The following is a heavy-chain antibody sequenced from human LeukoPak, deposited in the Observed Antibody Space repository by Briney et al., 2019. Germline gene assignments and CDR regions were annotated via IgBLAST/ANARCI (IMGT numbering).Heavy chain of an antibody. Sequence: PSETLSLTCTVSGGSISSGDYYWSWIRQPPGKGLEWIGYIYYSGSTYYNPSLKSRVTISVDTSKNQFSLKLSSVTAADTAVYYCARGSEYQLPDFDYWGQGTLVTVSS. CDR3: ARGSEYQLPDFDY. V-gene: IGHV4-30-4*08. CDR1: GGSISSGDYY. CDR2: IYYSGST. D-gene: IGHD2-2*01. J-gene: IGHJ4*02.